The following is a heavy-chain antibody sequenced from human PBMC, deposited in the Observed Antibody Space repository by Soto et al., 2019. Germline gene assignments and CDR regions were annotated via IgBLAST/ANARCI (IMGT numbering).Heavy chain of an antibody. J-gene: IGHJ4*01. V-gene: IGHV6-1*01. CDR1: GDSVSSNSAG. D-gene: IGHD3-10*01. CDR2: TYYRSKWFN. Sequence: QTLSLTCAISGDSVSSNSAGWNWIRQSPSRGLEWLGRTYYRSKWFNEYAMSVKSRITINPATSRNQISLQLNSVTPEDTAVYYWARDVHFGYWCRGTQVTVAS. CDR3: ARDVHFGY.